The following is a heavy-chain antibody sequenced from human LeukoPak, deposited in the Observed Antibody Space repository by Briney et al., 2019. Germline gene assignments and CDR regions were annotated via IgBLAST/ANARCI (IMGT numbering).Heavy chain of an antibody. D-gene: IGHD2-15*01. Sequence: GGSLRLSCAASGFTFSDYYMSWIRRAPGKGLEWVSYISSSGSTIYYADSVKGRFTISRDNAKNSLYLQMNSLRAEDTAVYYCARDLVVVVAEIYYYYGMDVWGQGTTVTVSS. V-gene: IGHV3-11*01. CDR2: ISSSGSTI. CDR3: ARDLVVVVAEIYYYYGMDV. CDR1: GFTFSDYY. J-gene: IGHJ6*02.